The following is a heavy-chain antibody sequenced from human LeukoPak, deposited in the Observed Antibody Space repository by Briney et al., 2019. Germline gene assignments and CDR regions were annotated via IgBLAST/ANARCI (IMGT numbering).Heavy chain of an antibody. D-gene: IGHD5-12*01. CDR3: ARRIIVASIDY. Sequence: SETLSLTCTVSGGSISSSSYYWAWIRQPSGKGVEWIGSIYYGGSTYYNPSLKSRVTISAATSKNQFSLKLSSVTAADAAAYFCARRIIVASIDYWGQGTLVTVSS. CDR1: GGSISSSSYY. V-gene: IGHV4-39*01. CDR2: IYYGGST. J-gene: IGHJ4*02.